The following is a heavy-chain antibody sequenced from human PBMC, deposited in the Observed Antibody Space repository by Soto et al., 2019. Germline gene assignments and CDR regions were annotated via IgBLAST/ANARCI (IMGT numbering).Heavy chain of an antibody. CDR3: AKDYVDTAIGDYYYYYMDV. J-gene: IGHJ6*03. Sequence: GGALRLSCAASGFTFSRYGMHWVRQAPGKGLEWVAVISYDGSNKYYADSVKGRFTISRDNSKNTLYLQMNSLRAEDTAVYYCAKDYVDTAIGDYYYYYMDVWGKGTTVTVSS. CDR1: GFTFSRYG. D-gene: IGHD5-18*01. CDR2: ISYDGSNK. V-gene: IGHV3-30*18.